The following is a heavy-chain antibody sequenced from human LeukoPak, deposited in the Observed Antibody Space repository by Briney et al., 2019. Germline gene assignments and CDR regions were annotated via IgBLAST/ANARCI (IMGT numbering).Heavy chain of an antibody. V-gene: IGHV4-59*01. CDR1: GGSISSYY. CDR2: IYYSGST. Sequence: SETLSLTCTVSGGSISSYYWSWIRQPPGKGLEWIGYIYYSGSTNYNPSLKSRVTISVDTSKNQFSLKLSSVTAADTAVYYCAREGYYYYYGMDVWGQGTTVTVSS. J-gene: IGHJ6*02. CDR3: AREGYYYYYGMDV.